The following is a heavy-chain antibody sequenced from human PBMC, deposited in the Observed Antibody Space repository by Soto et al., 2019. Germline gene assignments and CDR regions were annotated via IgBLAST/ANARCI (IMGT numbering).Heavy chain of an antibody. CDR2: INPNSGGT. J-gene: IGHJ5*02. CDR1: GYTFTGYY. Sequence: QVQLVQSGAEVKKPGASVKVSCKASGYTFTGYYMHWVRQAPGQGLEWMGWINPNSGGTNYAQKFQGWVTMTRDSSISTAYVELSRLRSDDTAVYYCAREGFVVPAAMHPGAGVLNQNWFDPWGQGTLVTVSS. V-gene: IGHV1-2*04. CDR3: AREGFVVPAAMHPGAGVLNQNWFDP. D-gene: IGHD2-2*01.